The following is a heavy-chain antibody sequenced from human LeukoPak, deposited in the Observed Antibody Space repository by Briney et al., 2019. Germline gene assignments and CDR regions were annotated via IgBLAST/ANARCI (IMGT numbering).Heavy chain of an antibody. D-gene: IGHD3-10*01. J-gene: IGHJ4*02. CDR3: AKDIGSGSYYYFDY. CDR1: GFTFDDYA. CDR2: ISWNSGSI. V-gene: IGHV3-9*01. Sequence: GGSLRLSCAASGFTFDDYAMHWVRQAPGKGLEWVSGISWNSGSIGYADSVKGRFTISRDNAKNSLYLQMNSLRAEDTALYYCAKDIGSGSYYYFDYWGQGTLVAVSS.